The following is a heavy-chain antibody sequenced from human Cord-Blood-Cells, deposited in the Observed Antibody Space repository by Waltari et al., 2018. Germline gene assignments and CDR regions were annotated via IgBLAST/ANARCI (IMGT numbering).Heavy chain of an antibody. J-gene: IGHJ3*02. D-gene: IGHD3-9*01. CDR1: GFTFSSYW. CDR2: IKQDGSEK. Sequence: EVQLVESGGGLVQPGGSLRLSCAASGFTFSSYWMSWVRQAPGKGLEWVANIKQDGSEKYYVDSVKGRFTISRDNAKNSLYLQMNSLRAEDTAVYYCATLGAAGYSNAFDIWGQGTMVTVSS. CDR3: ATLGAAGYSNAFDI. V-gene: IGHV3-7*01.